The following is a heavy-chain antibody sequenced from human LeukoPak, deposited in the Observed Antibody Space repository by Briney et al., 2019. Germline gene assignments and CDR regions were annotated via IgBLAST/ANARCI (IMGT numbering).Heavy chain of an antibody. CDR1: GYSISRSNW. V-gene: IGHV4-28*01. J-gene: IGHJ5*02. CDR2: IYYSGSS. Sequence: SGTLSLTCAASGYSISRSNWWCWVRQPPGKGLEWVGIIYYSGSSNYNRSLKSRGTISVDTSKNQFSLKLSTVTAADTAVYYCSETPGRGRRHWFDPWGQGTLVTVSS. CDR3: SETPGRGRRHWFDP. D-gene: IGHD1-26*01.